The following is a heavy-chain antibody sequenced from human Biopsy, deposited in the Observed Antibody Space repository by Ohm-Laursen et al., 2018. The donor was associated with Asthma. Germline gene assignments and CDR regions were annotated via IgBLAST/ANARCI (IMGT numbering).Heavy chain of an antibody. Sequence: SLRLSCSATGTHFGSYNMHWARQAPGKGLEWVAVITFDGSTQHYGDSVKGRFTISRDNSKNMLFLQMNSLRAEDTAVYYCSRDTLGYYFDIWGQGTQVTVTS. V-gene: IGHV3-30-3*01. CDR1: GTHFGSYN. D-gene: IGHD6-13*01. CDR2: ITFDGSTQ. CDR3: SRDTLGYYFDI. J-gene: IGHJ4*02.